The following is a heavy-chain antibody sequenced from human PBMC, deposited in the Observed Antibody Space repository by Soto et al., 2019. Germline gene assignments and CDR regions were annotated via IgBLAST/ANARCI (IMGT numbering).Heavy chain of an antibody. CDR2: IYLSGST. D-gene: IGHD2-21*01. J-gene: IGHJ6*02. CDR3: ARVSPPGAIDN. Sequence: SGPTLVNPTQTLTLTCTFSGFSLSTSGVGVGWIRQPPGKGLEWIANIYLSGSTYYNRSPRSRVTISVDTSKNQFSLTLSSVTATDTAVYYCARVSPPGAIDNWGQGTTVTVSS. CDR1: GFSLSTSGV. V-gene: IGHV4-38-2*02.